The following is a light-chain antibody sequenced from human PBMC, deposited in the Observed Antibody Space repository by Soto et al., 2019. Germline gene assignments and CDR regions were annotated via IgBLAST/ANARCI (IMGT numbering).Light chain of an antibody. CDR2: DAS. Sequence: EIELTQSAGSLSLYPGEGGNLXCRASQSSSSHLAWYEQTTCKASRPLIYDASNRDTGITARFSGSGCGKDFNITISSLEPEDFAVYYCQQRSDSITFGQGTRLEIK. CDR3: QQRSDSIT. J-gene: IGKJ5*01. V-gene: IGKV3-11*01. CDR1: QSSSSH.